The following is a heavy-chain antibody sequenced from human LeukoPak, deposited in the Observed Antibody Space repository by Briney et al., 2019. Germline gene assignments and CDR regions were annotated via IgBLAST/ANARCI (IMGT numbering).Heavy chain of an antibody. CDR1: GFTFSDYY. V-gene: IGHV3-11*04. CDR2: ISSSGSTI. CDR3: ASRVIGLSDNWNGGGRGDDAFDI. Sequence: GGSLRLSCAASGFTFSDYYMSWIRQAPGKGLEWVSYISSSGSTIYYADSVKGRFTISRDNAKNSLYLQMNSLRAEDTAVYYCASRVIGLSDNWNGGGRGDDAFDIWGQGTMVTVSS. J-gene: IGHJ3*02. D-gene: IGHD1-20*01.